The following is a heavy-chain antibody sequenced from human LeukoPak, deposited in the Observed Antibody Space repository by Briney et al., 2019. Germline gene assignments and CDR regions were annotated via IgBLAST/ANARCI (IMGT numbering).Heavy chain of an antibody. J-gene: IGHJ6*02. Sequence: PGGCLRLSCAASGFTFSSYGMHWVRQAPGKGLEWVAVISYDGSNKYYADSVKGRFTISRDNSKNTLYLQMNSLRAEDTAVYYCARRDAWEWYYYGMDVWGQGTTVTVSS. D-gene: IGHD3-3*01. CDR1: GFTFSSYG. CDR3: ARRDAWEWYYYGMDV. V-gene: IGHV3-30*03. CDR2: ISYDGSNK.